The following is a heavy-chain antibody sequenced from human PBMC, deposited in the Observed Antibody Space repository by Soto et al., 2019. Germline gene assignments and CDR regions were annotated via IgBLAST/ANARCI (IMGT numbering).Heavy chain of an antibody. CDR1: GGIFTNNA. J-gene: IGHJ6*02. V-gene: IGHV1-69*01. D-gene: IGHD3-16*01. Sequence: QVQVVQSGAEVKKPGSSVKVSCKVSGGIFTNNAISWVRQDPGQGLEWLGRVIPLFDTAYYAQIFRGRLRTSADGATTTAYMELSGLTSADTAVYFCATGGHNDGYNFYHGMDVWGQGTTVTVS. CDR2: VIPLFDTA. CDR3: ATGGHNDGYNFYHGMDV.